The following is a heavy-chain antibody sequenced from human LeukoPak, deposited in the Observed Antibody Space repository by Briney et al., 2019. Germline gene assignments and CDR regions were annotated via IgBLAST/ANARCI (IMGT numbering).Heavy chain of an antibody. D-gene: IGHD3-10*01. CDR3: ARDRYYYGSGSRNYYYYYMDV. CDR1: GYTYTGYY. Sequence: ASVKVSCKASGYTYTGYYMHWVGQAAGQELEGMGWINPNSGGTNYARKLQGWVTMTRDTFISTTCMELSRLRSDDTAVYYCARDRYYYGSGSRNYYYYYMDVWGKGTTVTISS. CDR2: INPNSGGT. V-gene: IGHV1-2*04. J-gene: IGHJ6*03.